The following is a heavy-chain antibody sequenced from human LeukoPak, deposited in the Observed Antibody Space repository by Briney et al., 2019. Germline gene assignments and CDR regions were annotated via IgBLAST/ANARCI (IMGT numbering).Heavy chain of an antibody. D-gene: IGHD6-13*01. J-gene: IGHJ4*02. CDR1: GGSISTYY. CDR2: IHYSGST. CDR3: ARQVYSSSWSYYFEY. Sequence: SETLSLTCAVSGGSISTYYWSWIRQPPGRGLEWIGSIHYSGSTGYNSSLKSRVTISVDTSKNQFSLKLSSVTPADTAVYYCARQVYSSSWSYYFEYWGQGTLVTVSS. V-gene: IGHV4-59*01.